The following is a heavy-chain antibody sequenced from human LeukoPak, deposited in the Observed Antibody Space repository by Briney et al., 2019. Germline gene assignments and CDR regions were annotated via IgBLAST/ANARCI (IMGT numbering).Heavy chain of an antibody. V-gene: IGHV3-11*04. CDR1: GFTFDDYG. CDR3: ARRLREYYYYYMDV. D-gene: IGHD4-17*01. CDR2: ISSSGSTI. Sequence: GGSLRLSCAASGFTFDDYGMSWIRQAPGKGLEWVSYISSSGSTIYYADSVKGRFTISRDNAKNSLYLQMNSLRAEDTAVYYCARRLREYYYYYMDVWGKGTTVTVSS. J-gene: IGHJ6*03.